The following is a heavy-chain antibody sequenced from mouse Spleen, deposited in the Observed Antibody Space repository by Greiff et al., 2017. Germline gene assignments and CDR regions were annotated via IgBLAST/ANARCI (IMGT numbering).Heavy chain of an antibody. CDR1: GFTFSSYT. D-gene: IGHD1-2*01. CDR3: TKGGYGLNYFDY. V-gene: IGHV5-6-4*01. J-gene: IGHJ2*01. CDR2: ISSGGSYT. Sequence: EVQLVESGGGLVKPGGSLKLSCAASGFTFSSYTMSWVRQTPEKRLEWVATISSGGSYTYYPDSVKGRFTISRDNAKNTLYLQMSSLKSEDTAMYYCTKGGYGLNYFDYWGQGTTLTVSS.